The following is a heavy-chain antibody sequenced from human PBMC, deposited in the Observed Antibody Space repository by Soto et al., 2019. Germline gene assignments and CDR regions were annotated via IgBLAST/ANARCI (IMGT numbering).Heavy chain of an antibody. CDR1: GGSISSGGYY. J-gene: IGHJ5*02. CDR3: ARVVGINWFDP. V-gene: IGHV4-31*03. D-gene: IGHD2-15*01. CDR2: IYYSGST. Sequence: QVQLQESGPGLVKPSQTLSLTCTVSGGSISSGGYYWSWIRQHPGKGLEWIGYIYYSGSTYYNPSVKGRVTIAVDTSKNQFSLKLSSVTAADTAVYYCARVVGINWFDPWGQGTLVTVSS.